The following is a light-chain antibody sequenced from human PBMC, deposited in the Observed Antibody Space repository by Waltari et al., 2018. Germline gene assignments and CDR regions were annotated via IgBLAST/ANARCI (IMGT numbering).Light chain of an antibody. CDR3: QQSYSTPYS. Sequence: DTQMTQSPPSLSAPGGDKVSITCRASKSISNYLIWYQQKPGKAPKLLIYASSSLQRGVPSRFSGSGSGTDFSLTISSLQPEDFATYYCQQSYSTPYSFGQGTKLEIK. CDR2: ASS. J-gene: IGKJ2*03. V-gene: IGKV1-39*01. CDR1: KSISNY.